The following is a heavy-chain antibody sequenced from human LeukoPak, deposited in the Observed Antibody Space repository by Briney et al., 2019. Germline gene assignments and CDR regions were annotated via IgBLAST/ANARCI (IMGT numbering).Heavy chain of an antibody. V-gene: IGHV1-8*01. CDR1: GYTFTSYD. D-gene: IGHD1-1*01. J-gene: IGHJ6*03. Sequence: GASVKVSCKAPGYTFTSYDINWVRQATGQRLEWMGWMNPNSGNTGYAQKFQDRVIMTRNTSISTVSMELSSLRSDDTAVYYCARGLNWNGGNMYVWGKGTTVTVSS. CDR3: ARGLNWNGGNMYV. CDR2: MNPNSGNT.